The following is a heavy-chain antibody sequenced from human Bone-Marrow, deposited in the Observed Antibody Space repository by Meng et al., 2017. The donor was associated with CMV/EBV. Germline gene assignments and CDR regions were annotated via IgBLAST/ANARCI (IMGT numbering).Heavy chain of an antibody. D-gene: IGHD6-19*01. CDR2: IIPIFGTA. V-gene: IGHV1-69*05. J-gene: IGHJ5*02. Sequence: SVKVSCKASGGTFGSYAISWVRQAPGQGLEWMGGIIPIFGTANYAQKFQGRVTITTDESTSTAYMELSSLRSEDTAVYYCASGNYQSRVAVAGTTNWFDPWGQGTLVTVSS. CDR1: GGTFGSYA. CDR3: ASGNYQSRVAVAGTTNWFDP.